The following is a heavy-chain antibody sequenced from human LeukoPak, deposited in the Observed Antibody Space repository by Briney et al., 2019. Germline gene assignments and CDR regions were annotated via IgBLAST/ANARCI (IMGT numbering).Heavy chain of an antibody. CDR3: AREMGGLRSDSYLAPFDY. CDR1: GFTFSSYV. Sequence: RPGESLRLSCAASGFTFSSYVMHWVRQAPGKGLEWVAIISYDGSNEYYADSVKGRFTISRDNAKNSLYLQMNSLRAEDTAVYYCAREMGGLRSDSYLAPFDYWGQGTLVTVSS. V-gene: IGHV3-30*04. D-gene: IGHD2-21*01. J-gene: IGHJ4*02. CDR2: ISYDGSNE.